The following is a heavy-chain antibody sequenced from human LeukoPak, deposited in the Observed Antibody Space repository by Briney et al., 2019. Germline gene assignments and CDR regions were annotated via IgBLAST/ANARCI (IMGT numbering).Heavy chain of an antibody. CDR2: IKQDGSEK. J-gene: IGHJ4*02. V-gene: IGHV3-7*01. Sequence: GRSLRLSCAASRFTFSNYWMAWVRQAPGKGLEWVANIKQDGSEKYYVDSVKGRFTISRDNPKNSLYLQMNSLRADDTAMYFCASHSVAVLPIATFDYWGQGTLVTVSS. D-gene: IGHD2-21*01. CDR3: ASHSVAVLPIATFDY. CDR1: RFTFSNYW.